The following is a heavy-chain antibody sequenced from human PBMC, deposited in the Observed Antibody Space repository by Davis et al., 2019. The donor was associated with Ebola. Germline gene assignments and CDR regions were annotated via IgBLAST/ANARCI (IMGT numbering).Heavy chain of an antibody. J-gene: IGHJ2*01. Sequence: AASVKVSCKASAYTFINNDINWVRQATGQGLEWMGWMNPHSGNTGYASKFQGRVTMTRDNSINTAYMELSSLTSEDTAVYYCARPIEKRCSPGCFDLWGRGTLVTVSS. CDR2: MNPHSGNT. CDR1: AYTFINND. CDR3: ARPIEKRCSPGCFDL. D-gene: IGHD4/OR15-4a*01. V-gene: IGHV1-8*01.